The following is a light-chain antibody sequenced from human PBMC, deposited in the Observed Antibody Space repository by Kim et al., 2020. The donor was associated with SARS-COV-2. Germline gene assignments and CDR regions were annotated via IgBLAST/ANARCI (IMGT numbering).Light chain of an antibody. V-gene: IGLV3-19*01. J-gene: IGLJ3*02. CDR3: NSRDSSGKRV. CDR2: GKN. Sequence: VALGQTVRITCQGDSLRSYYASWYQQKPGQAPVLVIYGKNNRPSGIPDRCSGSSSGNTASLTITGAQAEDEADYYCNSRDSSGKRVFGGGTQLTVL. CDR1: SLRSYY.